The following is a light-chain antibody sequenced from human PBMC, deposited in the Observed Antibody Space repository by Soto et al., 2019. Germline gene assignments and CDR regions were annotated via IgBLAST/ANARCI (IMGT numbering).Light chain of an antibody. Sequence: EIVLTQSPGTLSLSPGERATLSCRASQTVSGNFLGWFQQKPGQAPSLLIYGASRRATVIPDRFSGSGSGTDFILTINRLEPEDFAIYYCYQYGTLRRTFGPWTKV. CDR1: QTVSGNF. CDR3: YQYGTLRRT. J-gene: IGKJ3*01. V-gene: IGKV3-20*01. CDR2: GAS.